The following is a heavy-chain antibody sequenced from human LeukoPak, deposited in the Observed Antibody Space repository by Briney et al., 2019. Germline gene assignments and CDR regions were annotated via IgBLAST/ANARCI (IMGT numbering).Heavy chain of an antibody. CDR3: ADFGVVTHWFDP. CDR1: GLPFTEMS. CDR2: FDPENGER. D-gene: IGHD3-3*01. J-gene: IGHJ5*02. V-gene: IGHV1-24*01. Sequence: ASVKVSCKVSGLPFTEMSIHWVRQTPRKGLEWMGGFDPENGERVYAQSFRGRVTLSEDTSTDTAYMELSSLTSEDTAVYYCADFGVVTHWFDPWGQGTLVTVSS.